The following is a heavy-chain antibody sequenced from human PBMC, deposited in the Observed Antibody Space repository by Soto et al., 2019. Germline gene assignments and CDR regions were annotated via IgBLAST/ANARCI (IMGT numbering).Heavy chain of an antibody. V-gene: IGHV4-30-2*01. CDR1: GDTISTGGYS. J-gene: IGHJ4*02. CDR2: TYHSGNP. Sequence: SETLSLTCGVSGDTISTGGYSWAWIRQPPGKALEWIGHTYHSGNPYYNPSLKSRVIISVDRSKNQFSLKLSSVTAADTAVYYCARDGSERPATYWGQGILVTVS. D-gene: IGHD3-10*01. CDR3: ARDGSERPATY.